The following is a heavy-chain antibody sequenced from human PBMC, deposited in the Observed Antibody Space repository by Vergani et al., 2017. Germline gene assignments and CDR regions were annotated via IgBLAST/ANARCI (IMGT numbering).Heavy chain of an antibody. D-gene: IGHD2-15*01. V-gene: IGHV5-10-1*01. CDR2: IDPSDSYT. J-gene: IGHJ3*02. CDR1: GYSFTSYW. Sequence: EVQLVPSGAEVKKPGESLRISCKGSGYSFTSYWISWVRQMPGKGLEWMGRIDPSDSYTNYSPSFQGHVTISADKSIRTAYLQWSSLKASDTAMYYCARRVEKDIVVVVAADDAFDIWGQGTMVTVSS. CDR3: ARRVEKDIVVVVAADDAFDI.